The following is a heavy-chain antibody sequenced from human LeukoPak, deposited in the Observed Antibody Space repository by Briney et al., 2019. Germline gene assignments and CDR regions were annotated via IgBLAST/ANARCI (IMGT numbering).Heavy chain of an antibody. CDR1: GFNFSSYA. V-gene: IGHV3-23*01. D-gene: IGHD6-13*01. CDR2: MSGGGVST. J-gene: IGHJ4*02. Sequence: PGGSLRLSCAAPGFNFSSYAMSSVRQAPGKGQGMDGVMSGGGVSTNCADSGKGQFTISRDNTKNTLYLQTTSMRAEDTAVYYCAKDQAAGSNVFDYWGQGTMVTVSS. CDR3: AKDQAAGSNVFDY.